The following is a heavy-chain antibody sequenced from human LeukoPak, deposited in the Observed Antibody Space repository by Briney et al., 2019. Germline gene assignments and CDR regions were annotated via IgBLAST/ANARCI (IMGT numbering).Heavy chain of an antibody. J-gene: IGHJ4*02. D-gene: IGHD2-21*01. CDR1: GGSFSGYY. CDR2: INHSGST. Sequence: SETLSLTCAVYGGSFSGYYWSWIRQPPGKGLEWIGEINHSGSTNYNPSLKSRVTISVDTSKNQFSLKLSSVTAADTAVYYCARFIAIVSYFDYWGQGTLVTVSS. V-gene: IGHV4-34*01. CDR3: ARFIAIVSYFDY.